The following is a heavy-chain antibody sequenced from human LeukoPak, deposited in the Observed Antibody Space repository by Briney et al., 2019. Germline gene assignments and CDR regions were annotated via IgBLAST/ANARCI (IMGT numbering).Heavy chain of an antibody. V-gene: IGHV3-23*01. CDR1: GFTFSSYA. Sequence: GGSLRLSCAASGFTFSSYAMSWVRQAPGKGLEWVSAISGSGGSTYCADSVKGRFTISRDNSKNTLYLQMNSLRAEDTALYYCARVCGDWPKYYFDCWGQGTLVTVSS. CDR2: ISGSGGST. CDR3: ARVCGDWPKYYFDC. D-gene: IGHD2-21*02. J-gene: IGHJ4*02.